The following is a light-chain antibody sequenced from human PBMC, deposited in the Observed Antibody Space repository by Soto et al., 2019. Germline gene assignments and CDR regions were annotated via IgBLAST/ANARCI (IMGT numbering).Light chain of an antibody. V-gene: IGKV3-15*01. CDR3: QQYNNWPKT. J-gene: IGKJ2*01. Sequence: EIVMTHSPATLSVSPGERATLSCRASQSFSSNLAWYQQKPGQAPRLLIYGASTRATGIPARFSGSGSGTEFTLTISSMQSEAFAVYYCQQYNNWPKTFGQGTKVDIK. CDR1: QSFSSN. CDR2: GAS.